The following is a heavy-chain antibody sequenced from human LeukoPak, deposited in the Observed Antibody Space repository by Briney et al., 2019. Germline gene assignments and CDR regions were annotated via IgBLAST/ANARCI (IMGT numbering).Heavy chain of an antibody. J-gene: IGHJ4*02. CDR1: GGSISSSSYY. CDR2: IYYSGST. V-gene: IGHV4-39*01. D-gene: IGHD3-3*01. CDR3: ASILRFLEWLFDFDY. Sequence: SETLSLTCTVSGGSISSSSYYWGWIRQPPGKGLEWIGSIYYSGSTYYNPSLKSRVTISVDTSKNQFSLKLSSVTAADTAVYYCASILRFLEWLFDFDYWGQGTLVTVSS.